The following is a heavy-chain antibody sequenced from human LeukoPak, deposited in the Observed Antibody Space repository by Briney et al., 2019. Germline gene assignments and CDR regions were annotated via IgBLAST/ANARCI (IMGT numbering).Heavy chain of an antibody. D-gene: IGHD6-13*01. CDR3: ARTGSSWSSPYYFDY. Sequence: ASVKVSCKASGGTFISYAISWVRQAPGQRLEGMGGIIPIFGTANYAQKFQGRVTITTDESTSTAYMELSSLRSEDTAVYYCARTGSSWSSPYYFDYWGQGTLVTVSS. V-gene: IGHV1-69*05. CDR1: GGTFISYA. J-gene: IGHJ4*02. CDR2: IIPIFGTA.